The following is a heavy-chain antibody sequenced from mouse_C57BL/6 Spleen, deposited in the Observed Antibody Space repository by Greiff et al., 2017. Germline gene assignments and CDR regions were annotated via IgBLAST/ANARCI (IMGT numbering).Heavy chain of an antibody. CDR1: GYTFTDYY. CDR2: IYPGSGNT. V-gene: IGHV1-76*01. J-gene: IGHJ2*01. D-gene: IGHD1-1*01. Sequence: VQLKQSGAELVRPGASVKLSCKASGYTFTDYYINWVKQRPGQGLEWIARIYPGSGNTYYNEKFKGKATLTAEKSSSTAYMQLSSLTSEDSAVYFCAREGYYGSSYLDYWGQGTTLTVSS. CDR3: AREGYYGSSYLDY.